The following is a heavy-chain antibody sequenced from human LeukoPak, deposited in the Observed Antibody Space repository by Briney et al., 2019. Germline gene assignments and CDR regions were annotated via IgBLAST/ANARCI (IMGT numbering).Heavy chain of an antibody. J-gene: IGHJ4*02. Sequence: SETLSLTCTVSGDSISSSTYYWGWIRQPPGKGLEWIGSIYYSGTTYYNPSLKSRVTISVDTSKNQFSLKLSSVTAADTAVYYCARHKGTTLDYWGRGTLVTASS. CDR3: ARHKGTTLDY. D-gene: IGHD4-17*01. V-gene: IGHV4-39*01. CDR2: IYYSGTT. CDR1: GDSISSSTYY.